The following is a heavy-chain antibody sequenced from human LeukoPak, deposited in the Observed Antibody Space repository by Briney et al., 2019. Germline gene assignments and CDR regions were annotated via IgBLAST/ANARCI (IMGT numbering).Heavy chain of an antibody. CDR1: GFTFSSYG. Sequence: PGGSLRLSCAASGFTFSSYGMHWVRQAPGKGLEWVAVIWYDGSNKYYADSVKGRFTISRDNSKNTLYLQMNSLRAEDTAVYYCARDRWQWLGLGRSMDVWGQGTTVTVSS. CDR3: ARDRWQWLGLGRSMDV. CDR2: IWYDGSNK. D-gene: IGHD6-19*01. V-gene: IGHV3-30*19. J-gene: IGHJ6*02.